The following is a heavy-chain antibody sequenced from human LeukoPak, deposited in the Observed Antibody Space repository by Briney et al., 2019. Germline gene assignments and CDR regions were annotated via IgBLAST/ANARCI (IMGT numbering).Heavy chain of an antibody. CDR1: GYTLTELS. Sequence: ASVKVSCKVSGYTLTELSMHWVRQAPGKGLEWMGGFDPEDGETIYAQKFQGRVTITADESTSTAYMELSSLRSEDTAVYYCARAHPYCSGGSCAVLYGMDVWGQGTTVTVSS. CDR3: ARAHPYCSGGSCAVLYGMDV. J-gene: IGHJ6*02. D-gene: IGHD2-15*01. V-gene: IGHV1-24*01. CDR2: FDPEDGET.